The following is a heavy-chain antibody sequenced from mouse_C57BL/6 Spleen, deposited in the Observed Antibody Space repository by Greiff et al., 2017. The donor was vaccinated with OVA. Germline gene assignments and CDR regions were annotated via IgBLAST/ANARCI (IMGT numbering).Heavy chain of an antibody. Sequence: QVHVKQPGAELVKPGASVKLSCKASGYTFTSYWMHWVKQRPGRGLEWIGRIDPNSGGTKYNEKFKSKATLTVDKPSSTAYMQLSSLTSEDSAVYYCARTDYGNPYYYAMDYWGQGTSVTVSS. D-gene: IGHD2-1*01. CDR1: GYTFTSYW. J-gene: IGHJ4*01. CDR3: ARTDYGNPYYYAMDY. CDR2: IDPNSGGT. V-gene: IGHV1-72*01.